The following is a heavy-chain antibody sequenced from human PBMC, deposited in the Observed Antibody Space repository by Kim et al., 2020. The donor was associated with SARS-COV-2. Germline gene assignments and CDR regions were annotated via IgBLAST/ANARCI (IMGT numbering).Heavy chain of an antibody. CDR1: GFTFSSYG. CDR2: IWYDGSNK. D-gene: IGHD2-2*01. V-gene: IGHV3-33*01. J-gene: IGHJ6*02. CDR3: AREHCSSTSCYADQYYYYGMDV. Sequence: GGSLRLSCAASGFTFSSYGMHWVRQAPGKGLEWVAVIWYDGSNKYYADSVKGRFTISRDNSKNTLYLQMNSLRAEDTAVYYCAREHCSSTSCYADQYYYYGMDVWGQGTTVTVSS.